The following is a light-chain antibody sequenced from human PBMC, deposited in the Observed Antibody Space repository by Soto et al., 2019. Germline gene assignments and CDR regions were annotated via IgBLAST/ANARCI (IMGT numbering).Light chain of an antibody. CDR3: QQGYSNPWT. CDR2: GAS. CDR1: QSISDT. J-gene: IGKJ1*01. Sequence: EIVMTQSPATLSVSPGGRATLSCRASQSISDTLAWYQQKPGQAPRLLIHGASTRAPGFPARFSGSGSGTEFTLSISRLQTDDFATYYCQQGYSNPWTFGQGTKVDIK. V-gene: IGKV3-15*01.